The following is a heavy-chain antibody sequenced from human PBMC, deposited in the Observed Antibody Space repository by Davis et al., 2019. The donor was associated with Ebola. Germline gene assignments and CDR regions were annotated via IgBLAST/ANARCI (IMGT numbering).Heavy chain of an antibody. CDR3: ARAQITVTTLLLDY. CDR2: IYYSGST. CDR1: GGSISSSSYY. Sequence: MPSETLSLTCTVSGGSISSSSYYWGWIRQPPGKGLEWIGSIYYSGSTYYNPSLKSRVTISVDTSNNQFSLKLSSVTAADTAVYYCARAQITVTTLLLDYWGQGTLVTVSS. V-gene: IGHV4-39*01. D-gene: IGHD4-17*01. J-gene: IGHJ4*02.